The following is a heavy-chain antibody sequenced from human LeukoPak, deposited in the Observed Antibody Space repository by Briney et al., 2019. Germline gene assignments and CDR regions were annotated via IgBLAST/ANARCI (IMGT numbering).Heavy chain of an antibody. Sequence: GGSLRLSCAASGFTFSSYSMNWVRQAPGKGLEWVSSISSSSSYIYYADSVKGRFTISRDNAKNSLYLQMNSLRAEDTAVYYCARTDGSGSYYFDYWGQGTLVTVSS. CDR1: GFTFSSYS. CDR2: ISSSSSYI. V-gene: IGHV3-21*01. CDR3: ARTDGSGSYYFDY. D-gene: IGHD3-10*01. J-gene: IGHJ4*02.